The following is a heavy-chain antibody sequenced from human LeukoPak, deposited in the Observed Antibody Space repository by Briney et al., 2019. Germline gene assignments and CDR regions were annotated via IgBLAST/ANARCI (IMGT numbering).Heavy chain of an antibody. D-gene: IGHD2-15*01. CDR3: ARGGAGYCSGGSCYPMPPSAFDI. Sequence: GRSLRLSCAASGFTFSSYGMHWVRQAPGKGLEWVAVIWYDGSNKYYADSVKGRFTISRDNSKNTLYLQMNSLRAEDTAVYYCARGGAGYCSGGSCYPMPPSAFDIWGQGTMVTVSS. V-gene: IGHV3-33*01. CDR1: GFTFSSYG. CDR2: IWYDGSNK. J-gene: IGHJ3*02.